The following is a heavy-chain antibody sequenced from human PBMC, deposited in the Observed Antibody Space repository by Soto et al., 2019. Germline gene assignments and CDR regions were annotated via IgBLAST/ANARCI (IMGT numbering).Heavy chain of an antibody. Sequence: LSLTCTVSGGSISSGGYYWSWIRQHPGKGLEWIGYIYYSGSTYYNPSLKSRVTISVDTSKNQFSLKLSSVTAADTAVYYCARARTPVVVAATPEGYYFDYWGQGTLVTVSS. D-gene: IGHD2-15*01. CDR1: GGSISSGGYY. CDR2: IYYSGST. CDR3: ARARTPVVVAATPEGYYFDY. V-gene: IGHV4-31*03. J-gene: IGHJ4*02.